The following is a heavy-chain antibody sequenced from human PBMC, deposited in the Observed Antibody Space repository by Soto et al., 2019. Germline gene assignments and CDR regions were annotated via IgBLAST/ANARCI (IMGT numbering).Heavy chain of an antibody. CDR1: GFSFSTYA. D-gene: IGHD6-25*01. CDR2: ISGGVAKT. V-gene: IGHV3-23*01. J-gene: IGHJ5*01. Sequence: PGGSLRLSCTASGFSFSTYAMSWVRQAPGKGLEWVSTISGGVAKTYYADSVKGRFTVSRDNSKNTLFLQMNSLRAEDTATYYCAKVGYYNSGWFDSWGQGTLVTVSS. CDR3: AKVGYYNSGWFDS.